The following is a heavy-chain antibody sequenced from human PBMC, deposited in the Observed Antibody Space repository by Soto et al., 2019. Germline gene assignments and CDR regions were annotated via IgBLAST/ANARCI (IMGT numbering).Heavy chain of an antibody. J-gene: IGHJ6*02. CDR2: IIPISDTT. CDR1: GGTFSSYA. CDR3: ARSQGSSTSLEIYYYYYYGMDV. D-gene: IGHD2-2*01. V-gene: IGHV1-69*01. Sequence: QVQLVQSGAEVKKPGSSVQVSCKASGGTFSSYAISWVRQAPGQGLEWMGGIIPISDTTNYAQKFQGRVTITADESTNTAYMELSSLRSEDTAVYYCARSQGSSTSLEIYYYYYYGMDVWGQGTTVTVSS.